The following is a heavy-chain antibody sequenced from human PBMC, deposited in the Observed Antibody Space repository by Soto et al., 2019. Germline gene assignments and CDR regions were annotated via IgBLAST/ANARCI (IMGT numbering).Heavy chain of an antibody. V-gene: IGHV4-39*01. Sequence: SETLSLTCTVSDVSIGGSFHYLGWIRQPPGKGLEWIGNIDLGGTKYYNPSLKSRLTLSVDTSEDQFSLNLSSVTATDTGVYYCATLPAAMYFYGSDVWGPGTTVTVSS. CDR1: DVSIGGSFHY. CDR2: IDLGGTK. CDR3: ATLPAAMYFYGSDV. D-gene: IGHD2-2*01. J-gene: IGHJ6*02.